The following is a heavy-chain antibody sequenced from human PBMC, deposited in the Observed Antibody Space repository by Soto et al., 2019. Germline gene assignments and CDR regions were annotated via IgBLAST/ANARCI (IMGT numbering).Heavy chain of an antibody. J-gene: IGHJ4*02. Sequence: ASVKVSCTASGYTFTSYGISWVRQAPGQGLEWMGRISAYNGNTNYAQKLQGRVTMTTDTSTSTAYMELRSLRSDDTAVYYCARDETLYYYDSSGFLDYWGQGTLVTVSS. CDR3: ARDETLYYYDSSGFLDY. D-gene: IGHD3-22*01. CDR1: GYTFTSYG. V-gene: IGHV1-18*01. CDR2: ISAYNGNT.